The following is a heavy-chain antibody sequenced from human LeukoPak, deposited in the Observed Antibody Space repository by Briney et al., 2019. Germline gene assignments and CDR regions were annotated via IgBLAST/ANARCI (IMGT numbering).Heavy chain of an antibody. CDR1: GGTFSSYA. Sequence: ASVKVSCKASGGTFSSYAISWVRQAPGQGLEWMGGIIPIFGTANYAQKFQGRVTITADESTSTAYMELSSLRSEDTAVYYCASHDYSNFGSYGYWGQGTLVTVSS. CDR3: ASHDYSNFGSYGY. V-gene: IGHV1-69*01. CDR2: IIPIFGTA. D-gene: IGHD4-11*01. J-gene: IGHJ4*02.